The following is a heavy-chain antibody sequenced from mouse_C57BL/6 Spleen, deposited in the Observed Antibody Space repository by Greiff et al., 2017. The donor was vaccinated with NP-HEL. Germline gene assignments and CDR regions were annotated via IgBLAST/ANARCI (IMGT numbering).Heavy chain of an antibody. CDR1: GFTFTDYY. J-gene: IGHJ4*01. CDR2: IRNKAIGYTT. Sequence: VQLKESGGGLVQPGGSLSLSCAASGFTFTDYYMSWVRQPPGTALEWLGFIRNKAIGYTTEYSASVKGRFTISRDNSQSILYLQMNALRAEDSATYYCARYSGLGRGDYYAMDYWGQGTSVTVSS. CDR3: ARYSGLGRGDYYAMDY. D-gene: IGHD4-1*01. V-gene: IGHV7-3*01.